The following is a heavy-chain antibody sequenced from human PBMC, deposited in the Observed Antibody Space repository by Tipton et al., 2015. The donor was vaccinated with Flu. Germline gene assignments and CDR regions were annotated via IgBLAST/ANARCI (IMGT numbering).Heavy chain of an antibody. V-gene: IGHV3-30*18. J-gene: IGHJ4*02. CDR1: GFTFSSYG. CDR3: AKEADDSSGYYHRHYFDY. Sequence: SLRLSCAASGFTFSSYGMHWVRQAPGKGLEWVAVISYDGSNKYYADSVKGRFTISRDNSKNTLYLQMNSLRAEDTAVYYCAKEADDSSGYYHRHYFDYWGQGTLVTVSS. CDR2: ISYDGSNK. D-gene: IGHD3-22*01.